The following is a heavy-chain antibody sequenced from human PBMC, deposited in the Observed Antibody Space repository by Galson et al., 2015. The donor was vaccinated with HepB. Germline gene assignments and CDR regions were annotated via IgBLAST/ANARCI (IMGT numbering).Heavy chain of an antibody. D-gene: IGHD3-10*01. Sequence: ETLSLTCAVSGYSISRGYHWGWIRQPPGKGLEWIGEINHSGSTNYNPSLKSRVTISVDTSKNQFSLKLSSVTAADTAVYYCARGRRPSGLNWFDPWGQGTLVTVSS. CDR3: ARGRRPSGLNWFDP. V-gene: IGHV4-38-2*01. CDR2: INHSGST. CDR1: GYSISRGYH. J-gene: IGHJ5*02.